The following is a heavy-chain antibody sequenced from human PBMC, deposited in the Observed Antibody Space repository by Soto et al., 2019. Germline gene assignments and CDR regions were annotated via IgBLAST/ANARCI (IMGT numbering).Heavy chain of an antibody. Sequence: QVQLVQSGAEVKKPGSSVKVSCKAAGGTFSSYAISWVRQAPGQGLEWMGGIIPIFGTANYAQKFQGRVTITADESTRTAYMEVSSLRSEDTAVYYCARARYYYASSGYSPYYSYGMDVWGQGTTVTVSS. CDR2: IIPIFGTA. D-gene: IGHD3-22*01. CDR1: GGTFSSYA. J-gene: IGHJ6*02. CDR3: ARARYYYASSGYSPYYSYGMDV. V-gene: IGHV1-69*01.